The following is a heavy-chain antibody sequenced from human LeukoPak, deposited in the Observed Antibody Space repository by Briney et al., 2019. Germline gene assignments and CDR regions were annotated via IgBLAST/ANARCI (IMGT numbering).Heavy chain of an antibody. V-gene: IGHV3-33*01. D-gene: IGHD7-27*01. CDR1: GFSFSSYG. CDR2: IWYDGSNK. J-gene: IGHJ4*02. CDR3: ATTGY. Sequence: PGGSLRLSCAASGFSFSSYGMHWVRQAPGKGLEWVAVIWYDGSNKYYAESVKGRFTISRDNSKNTLYLQMNSLRVEDTAVYYCATTGYWGQGTLVTVSS.